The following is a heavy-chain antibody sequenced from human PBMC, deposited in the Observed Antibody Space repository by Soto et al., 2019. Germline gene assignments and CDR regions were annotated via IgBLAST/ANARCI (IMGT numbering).Heavy chain of an antibody. CDR3: ARDLGYYYDSSGYYYPVGAFDI. CDR1: GFTFSIYG. Sequence: PGGSLRLSCAASGFTFSIYGMQWVRHAPGKGLEWVAVIWYDGSNKYYADSVKGRFTISRDNSKNTLYLQMNSLRAEDTAVYYCARDLGYYYDSSGYYYPVGAFDIWGQGTMVTVSS. CDR2: IWYDGSNK. V-gene: IGHV3-33*01. D-gene: IGHD3-22*01. J-gene: IGHJ3*02.